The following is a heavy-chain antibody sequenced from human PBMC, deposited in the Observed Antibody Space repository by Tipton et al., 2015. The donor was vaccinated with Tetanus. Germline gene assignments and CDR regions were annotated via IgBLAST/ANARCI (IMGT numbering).Heavy chain of an antibody. Sequence: SLRLSCAASGFTFDDYGMSWVRQAPGKGLEWVSGINWNGGSTGYADSVKGRFTISRDNAKNSLYLQMNSLRAEDTALYYCARDPIVVVITTAPYFDYWGQGTLVTVSS. V-gene: IGHV3-20*04. D-gene: IGHD3-22*01. J-gene: IGHJ4*02. CDR3: ARDPIVVVITTAPYFDY. CDR2: INWNGGST. CDR1: GFTFDDYG.